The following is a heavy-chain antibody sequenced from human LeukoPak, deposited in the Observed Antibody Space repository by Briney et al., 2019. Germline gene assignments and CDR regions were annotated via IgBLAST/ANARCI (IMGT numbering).Heavy chain of an antibody. J-gene: IGHJ4*02. CDR2: IYYSGTT. CDR1: GASISSGDYY. Sequence: SQTLSLTCTVSGASISSGDYYWSWIRQPPGKGLEWIGYIYYSGTTNYNPSLKTRVTISVDTSKNQFSLKLSSVTAADTAVYYCARGPNYVWGSYRYFDYWGQGILVTVSS. V-gene: IGHV4-30-4*01. D-gene: IGHD3-16*02. CDR3: ARGPNYVWGSYRYFDY.